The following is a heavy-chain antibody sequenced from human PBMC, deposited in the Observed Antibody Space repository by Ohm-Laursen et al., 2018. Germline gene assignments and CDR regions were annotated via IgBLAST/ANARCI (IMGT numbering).Heavy chain of an antibody. V-gene: IGHV4-59*07. CDR3: ARAVFSPNAFDI. Sequence: SDTLSLTCTVSGASINLYYWSWIRQPPGKGLEWIGYIYYSGTTNYNPSLKSRVSISLDTSKNQFSLNLSSVTAADTAVYYCARAVFSPNAFDIWGQGTMVTVSS. J-gene: IGHJ3*02. CDR1: GASINLYY. CDR2: IYYSGTT.